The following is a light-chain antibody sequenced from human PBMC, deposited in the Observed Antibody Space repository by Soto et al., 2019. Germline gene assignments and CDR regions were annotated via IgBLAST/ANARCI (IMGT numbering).Light chain of an antibody. J-gene: IGKJ4*01. Sequence: EIVMTQSPVTLSVSPGGRATLSCRASQSVGNNLACSQQKPDQAPRLLLYAASSRATGLSDRFTGSGSGTEFTLTVDSLQSEDFAVYFCQQYSHWPLPFGGGPKVEIK. CDR3: QQYSHWPLP. CDR2: AAS. V-gene: IGKV3-15*01. CDR1: QSVGNN.